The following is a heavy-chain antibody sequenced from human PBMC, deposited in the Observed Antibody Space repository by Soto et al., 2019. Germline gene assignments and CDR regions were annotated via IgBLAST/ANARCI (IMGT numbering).Heavy chain of an antibody. CDR3: VKEGHASSSGNYYYFDY. J-gene: IGHJ4*02. D-gene: IGHD6-6*01. Sequence: QPGGSLRLSCSASGFTFNSYTMHWVRQAPGKGLEYVSDISSSGGSTYYADSVKGRFTISRDNSKNTVYLQMSSLRVEDTAVYYCVKEGHASSSGNYYYFDYWGQGALVTVSS. V-gene: IGHV3-64D*06. CDR2: ISSSGGST. CDR1: GFTFNSYT.